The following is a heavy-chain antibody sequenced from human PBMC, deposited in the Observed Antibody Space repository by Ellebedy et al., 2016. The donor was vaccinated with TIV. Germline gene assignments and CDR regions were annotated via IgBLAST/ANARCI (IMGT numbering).Heavy chain of an antibody. CDR3: ARGASWELRAPYYYYGMDV. D-gene: IGHD1-26*01. CDR2: IKQDGSVK. V-gene: IGHV3-7*02. CDR1: GFSFSSYY. J-gene: IGHJ6*02. Sequence: GESLKISCAASGFSFSSYYMFWVRQAPGKGLEWLASIKQDGSVKPYGGSVRGRLTISRDNAENTLYLQMNSLTAEDTAVYYCARGASWELRAPYYYYGMDVWGQGTTVTVSS.